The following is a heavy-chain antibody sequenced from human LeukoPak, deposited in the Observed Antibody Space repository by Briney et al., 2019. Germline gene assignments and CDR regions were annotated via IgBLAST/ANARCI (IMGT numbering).Heavy chain of an antibody. Sequence: PSETLSLTCAVYGGSFSGYYWSWIRQPPGKGLEWIGEINHSGSTNYNPSLKSRVTISVDTSKNQFSLKLSSVTAADTAVYYCARVKGYQRALDYWGQGTLVTVSS. CDR3: ARVKGYQRALDY. CDR2: INHSGST. V-gene: IGHV4-34*01. J-gene: IGHJ4*02. D-gene: IGHD5-18*01. CDR1: GGSFSGYY.